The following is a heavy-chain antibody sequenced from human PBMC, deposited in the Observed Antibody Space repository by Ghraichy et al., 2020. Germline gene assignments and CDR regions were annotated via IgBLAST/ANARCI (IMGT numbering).Heavy chain of an antibody. CDR3: AGGGGFWFDP. J-gene: IGHJ5*02. CDR2: INHSGST. D-gene: IGHD4-23*01. CDR1: GGSFSGYY. V-gene: IGHV4-34*01. Sequence: SETLSLTCAVYGGSFSGYYWSWIRQPPGKGLEWIGEINHSGSTNYNPSLKSRVTISVDTSKNQFSLKLSSVTAADTAVYYCAGGGGFWFDPWCQGTLVTVSS.